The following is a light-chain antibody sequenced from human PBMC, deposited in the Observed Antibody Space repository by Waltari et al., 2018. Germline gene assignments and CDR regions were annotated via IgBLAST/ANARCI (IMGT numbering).Light chain of an antibody. V-gene: IGKV3-15*01. CDR1: QSVSIN. CDR2: GAS. Sequence: EVVMTQSPATLSVSPGERATLSCRASQSVSINLAWYQQKPGQAPRLLIYGASTRATGVPARFSCCGSGTEFTLTISSLQSEDFAVYYCQQFNDWPRTFGHGTKVEIK. CDR3: QQFNDWPRT. J-gene: IGKJ1*01.